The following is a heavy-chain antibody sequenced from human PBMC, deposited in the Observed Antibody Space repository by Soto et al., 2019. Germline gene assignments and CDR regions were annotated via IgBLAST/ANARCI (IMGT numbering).Heavy chain of an antibody. CDR1: GGTFSSYA. CDR2: IIPIVGTA. D-gene: IGHD3-3*01. V-gene: IGHV1-69*01. Sequence: QVQLVQSGAEVKKPGSSVKVSCTASGGTFSSYAISWVRQAPGQGLEWRGGIIPIVGTANYAQKFQGRVTITADESTSKAYMELSSLRSEDTAVYYCARESGGITIVGVPLGYGMDVWGQGTTVTVSS. CDR3: ARESGGITIVGVPLGYGMDV. J-gene: IGHJ6*02.